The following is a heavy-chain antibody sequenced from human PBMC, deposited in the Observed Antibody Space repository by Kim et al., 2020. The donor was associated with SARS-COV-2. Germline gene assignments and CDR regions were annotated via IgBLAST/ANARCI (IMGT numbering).Heavy chain of an antibody. D-gene: IGHD6-19*01. CDR1: GDSVSSNSAA. J-gene: IGHJ5*02. V-gene: IGHV6-1*01. Sequence: SQTLSLTCAISGDSVSSNSAAWNWIRQSPSRGLEWLGRTYYRSKWYNEYALSVKSRITINPDTSKNQFSLQLNSVTPEDTAGYYCVGGGGWNTWGQGTLVTVSS. CDR2: TYYRSKWYN. CDR3: VGGGGWNT.